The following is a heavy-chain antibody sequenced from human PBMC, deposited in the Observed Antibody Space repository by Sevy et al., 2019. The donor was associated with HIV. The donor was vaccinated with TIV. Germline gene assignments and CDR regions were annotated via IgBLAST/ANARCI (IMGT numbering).Heavy chain of an antibody. CDR2: ISAYNGNT. V-gene: IGHV1-18*01. D-gene: IGHD3-16*02. CDR1: GYTFTSYG. CDR3: AIDVDDYVWGSYRHNTQTYCYYGMDV. Sequence: ASVKVSCKASGYTFTSYGISWVRQAPGQGLEWMGWISAYNGNTNYAQKLQGRVTMTTDTSTRRAYMELRSLRFDDTAVYYCAIDVDDYVWGSYRHNTQTYCYYGMDVWGQGTTVTVSS. J-gene: IGHJ6*02.